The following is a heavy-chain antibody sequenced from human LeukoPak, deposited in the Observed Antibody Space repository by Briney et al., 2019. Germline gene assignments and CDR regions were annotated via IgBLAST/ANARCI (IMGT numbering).Heavy chain of an antibody. Sequence: GGSLRLSCAASGFTFSSYGMHWVRQAPGKGLEWVAFIRYDGSNKYYADSVKGRFTISRDNGKNSLSLQMNSLRAEDTAVYYCARGLTLGSGGFDYWGQGTPVTVSS. CDR1: GFTFSSYG. CDR2: IRYDGSNK. D-gene: IGHD3-10*01. J-gene: IGHJ4*02. V-gene: IGHV3-30*02. CDR3: ARGLTLGSGGFDY.